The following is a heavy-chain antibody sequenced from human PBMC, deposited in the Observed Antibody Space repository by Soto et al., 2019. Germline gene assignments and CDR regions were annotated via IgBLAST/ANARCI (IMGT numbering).Heavy chain of an antibody. V-gene: IGHV3-64*01. CDR1: GFTLSGYA. D-gene: IGHD6-6*01. CDR2: ISSNGVGT. J-gene: IGHJ6*03. Sequence: SLRLSCAAPGFTLSGYAMDWVRQAPGKGLEYVSGISSNGVGTYYANSVQGRFTISRDNSKNTVYLQMGSLRPEDTAVYYCARRARPDFYYMDVWGKGTTVTVSS. CDR3: ARRARPDFYYMDV.